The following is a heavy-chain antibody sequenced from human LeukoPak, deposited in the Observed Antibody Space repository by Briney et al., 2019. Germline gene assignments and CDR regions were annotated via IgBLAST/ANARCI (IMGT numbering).Heavy chain of an antibody. CDR1: GGSISSYY. J-gene: IGHJ5*02. V-gene: IGHV4-59*01. D-gene: IGHD3-3*01. Sequence: SETLSLTCTVSGGSISSYYWSWIRQPPGKGLEWIGYIYYSGSTNYNPSLKSRVTISVDTSKNQFSLKLSSVTAADTAVYYCARAFGTYYDFWSGLRNWFDPWGQGTLVTVSS. CDR3: ARAFGTYYDFWSGLRNWFDP. CDR2: IYYSGST.